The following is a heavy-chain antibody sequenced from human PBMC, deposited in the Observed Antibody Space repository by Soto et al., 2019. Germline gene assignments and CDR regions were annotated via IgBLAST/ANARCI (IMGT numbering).Heavy chain of an antibody. J-gene: IGHJ4*02. D-gene: IGHD4-17*01. CDR1: GFTFSNYD. Sequence: GGSLRLSCAASGFTFSNYDMHWVRQAPGKGLEWVAVIWFDGSKRYLADSVKGRFTISRDNSNNTLYLQMNSLRIEDSAVFYCATHPRGGAYGNCDYWGQGTMGTVSS. CDR2: IWFDGSKR. CDR3: ATHPRGGAYGNCDY. V-gene: IGHV3-30*02.